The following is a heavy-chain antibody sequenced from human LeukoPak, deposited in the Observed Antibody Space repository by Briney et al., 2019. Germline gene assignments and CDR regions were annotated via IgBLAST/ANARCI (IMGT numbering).Heavy chain of an antibody. CDR1: GGTFSSYA. D-gene: IGHD3-3*01. J-gene: IGHJ6*02. CDR2: ISSFNGNT. CDR3: ARILVALYGLDV. V-gene: IGHV1-18*01. Sequence: ASVKVSCKASGGTFSSYAISWVRQAPGQGLEWMGWISSFNGNTHYAERLQGRVSMTTDTSTSTAYMELRSLTSDDTAVYYCARILVALYGLDVWGRGTTVIVSS.